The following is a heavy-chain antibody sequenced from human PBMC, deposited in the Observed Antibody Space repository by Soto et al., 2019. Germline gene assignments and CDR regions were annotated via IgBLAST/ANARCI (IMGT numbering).Heavy chain of an antibody. J-gene: IGHJ5*02. CDR3: ARESDYDSSGYRNWFDP. V-gene: IGHV4-31*03. Sequence: QVQLQESGPGLVKPSQTLSLTCTVSGGSISSGGYYWSWIRQHPGKGLEWIGYIYYSGSTYYNPSLKSRVTISVDTSKNQFSLKLSSVTAADTAVYYCARESDYDSSGYRNWFDPWGQGTLVTVSS. CDR2: IYYSGST. CDR1: GGSISSGGYY. D-gene: IGHD3-22*01.